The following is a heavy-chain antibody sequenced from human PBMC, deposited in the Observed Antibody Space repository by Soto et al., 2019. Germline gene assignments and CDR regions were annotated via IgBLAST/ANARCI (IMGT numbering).Heavy chain of an antibody. CDR2: IIPIFGTA. CDR3: ARGWGYDSTDYYYAY. Sequence: QVQLVQSGAEVRKPGSSVRVSCKASGGSFNRHTISWVRQAPGQGLEWMGGIIPIFGTANHAQKFHGRVTMIADEPPSTVYLELSSLRSDDTAIYYCARGWGYDSTDYYYAYWGQGTLVIVSS. J-gene: IGHJ4*02. V-gene: IGHV1-69*01. D-gene: IGHD3-22*01. CDR1: GGSFNRHT.